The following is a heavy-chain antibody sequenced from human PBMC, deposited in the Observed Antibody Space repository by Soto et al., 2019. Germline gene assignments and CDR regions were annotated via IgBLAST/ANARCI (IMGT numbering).Heavy chain of an antibody. CDR2: ISAYNGNT. CDR3: ERDRGIVVVPAAHPTAYYYYGMDV. J-gene: IGHJ6*02. Sequence: ASVKVSCKASGYTFTSYGISWVRQAPGQGLEWMGWISAYNGNTNYAQKLQGRVTMTTETYTSTAYMELRSLRSDDTAVYYCERDRGIVVVPAAHPTAYYYYGMDVWGQGTTVTVSS. V-gene: IGHV1-18*04. CDR1: GYTFTSYG. D-gene: IGHD2-2*01.